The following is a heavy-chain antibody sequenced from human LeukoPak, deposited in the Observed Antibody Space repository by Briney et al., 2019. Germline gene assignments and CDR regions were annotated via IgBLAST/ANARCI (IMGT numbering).Heavy chain of an antibody. J-gene: IGHJ6*03. CDR2: ISCSGGST. D-gene: IGHD3-3*01. CDR1: GSTFSSYA. CDR3: AKDLLQDYDFWSGYYTGMDV. Sequence: GGSLRLSCAASGSTFSSYAMSWVRQAPGKGLEWVSAISCSGGSTYYADSVKGRFTISRDNSKNTLYLQMNSLRAEDTAVYYCAKDLLQDYDFWSGYYTGMDVWGKGTTVTVSS. V-gene: IGHV3-23*01.